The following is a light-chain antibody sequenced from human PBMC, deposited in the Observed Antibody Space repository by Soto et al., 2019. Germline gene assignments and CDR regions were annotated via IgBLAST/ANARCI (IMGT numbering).Light chain of an antibody. Sequence: QSALTQPASVSGSAGQSIAISCTGTSSDVGGYNYVSWYQQHPGKAPKLLLSEVSKRPSGVSDRFSGSKSGNTAFLTISGLQTQDEADYYCSSFTSAYTFVFGTGTKLTVL. J-gene: IGLJ1*01. V-gene: IGLV2-14*01. CDR3: SSFTSAYTFV. CDR2: EVS. CDR1: SSDVGGYNY.